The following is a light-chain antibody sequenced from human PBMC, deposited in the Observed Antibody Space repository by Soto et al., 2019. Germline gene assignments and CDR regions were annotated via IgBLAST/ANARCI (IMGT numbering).Light chain of an antibody. V-gene: IGLV1-51*01. Sequence: VLTQPPSVSGAPGQRVTISCTGSSSNIGANYDVSWYQQLPGTAPKLLIYDNNKRPSGIPDRFSGSKSGTSATLGITGLQTGDEADYYCGTWDSSLSVYVFGTGTKVTVL. CDR1: SSNIGANYD. CDR3: GTWDSSLSVYV. J-gene: IGLJ1*01. CDR2: DNN.